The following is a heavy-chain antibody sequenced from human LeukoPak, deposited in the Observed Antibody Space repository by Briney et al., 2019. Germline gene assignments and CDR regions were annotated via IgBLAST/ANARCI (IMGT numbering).Heavy chain of an antibody. CDR3: ARAGSGWYYFDY. CDR2: ISSSSSYI. Sequence: PGGSLRLPCAASGFTFSSYGMNWVRQAPGKGLEWVSSISSSSSYIYYADSVKGRFTISRDNAKNSLYLQMNSLRAEDTAVYYCARAGSGWYYFDYWGQGTLVTVSS. J-gene: IGHJ4*02. D-gene: IGHD6-19*01. CDR1: GFTFSSYG. V-gene: IGHV3-21*01.